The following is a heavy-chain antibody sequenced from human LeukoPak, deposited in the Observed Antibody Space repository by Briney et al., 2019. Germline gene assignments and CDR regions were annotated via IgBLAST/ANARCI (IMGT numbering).Heavy chain of an antibody. CDR2: ISVRGGTT. CDR3: AKGTSPFDP. J-gene: IGHJ5*02. CDR1: GFTFGSYA. Sequence: PGGSLRLSCAASGFTFGSYAMNWVRQAPGKGLEWVAVISVRGGTTYYADSVKGRFTISRDNSKNTLYLQMNSLRAEDTAVYFCAKGTSPFDPWGQGTLVTVSS. V-gene: IGHV3-23*01.